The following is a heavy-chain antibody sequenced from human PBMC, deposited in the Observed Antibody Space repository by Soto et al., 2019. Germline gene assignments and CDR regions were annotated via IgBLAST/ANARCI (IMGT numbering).Heavy chain of an antibody. V-gene: IGHV3-11*06. CDR3: ARERATYYYDSSGYFFDY. Sequence: GSLRLSCAASGFTFSDYYMSWIRQAPGKGLEWVSYISSSSSYTNYADSVKGRFTISRDNAKNPLYLQMNSLRAEDTAVYYCARERATYYYDSSGYFFDYWGQGTLVTVSS. CDR2: ISSSSSYT. CDR1: GFTFSDYY. J-gene: IGHJ4*02. D-gene: IGHD3-22*01.